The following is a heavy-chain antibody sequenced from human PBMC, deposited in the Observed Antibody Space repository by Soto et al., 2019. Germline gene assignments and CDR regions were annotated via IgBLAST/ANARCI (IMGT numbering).Heavy chain of an antibody. J-gene: IGHJ3*01. D-gene: IGHD3-16*01. CDR3: ARGLGPDDKGHFLAAFDL. Sequence: QVQLQESGPGLAKPSQTLSLTCTVSGASLTSGSYYWTWIRHVPGKGLEWMGHIFHSGSSFTTPSLRGRLVLSIDTSDNHFSLTLISVTAADTAVYYRARGLGPDDKGHFLAAFDLWAEGRWSPSLQ. CDR2: IFHSGSS. CDR1: GASLTSGSYY. V-gene: IGHV4-31*03.